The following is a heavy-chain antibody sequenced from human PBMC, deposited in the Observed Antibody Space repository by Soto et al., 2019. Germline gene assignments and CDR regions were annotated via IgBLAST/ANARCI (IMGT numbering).Heavy chain of an antibody. CDR3: AHSLRSFYYFGLDV. Sequence: SETLSLTCTVSDDFISSYYWNWIRQPAGKGLEWIGRVSTSGATNYNPSLESRVTMSVDTSKKQFSLKLTSVTAADTAVYYCAHSLRSFYYFGLDVWGQGTTVTVSS. CDR1: DDFISSYY. CDR2: VSTSGAT. D-gene: IGHD3-10*01. J-gene: IGHJ6*02. V-gene: IGHV4-4*07.